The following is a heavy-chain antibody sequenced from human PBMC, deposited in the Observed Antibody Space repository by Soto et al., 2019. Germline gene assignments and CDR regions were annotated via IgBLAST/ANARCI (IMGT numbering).Heavy chain of an antibody. D-gene: IGHD3-10*01. J-gene: IGHJ4*02. CDR1: GGSISSYY. V-gene: IGHV4-59*01. CDR2: IYYSGST. Sequence: SETLSLTCTVSGGSISSYYWSWIRQPPGKGLEWIGYIYYSGSTNYNPSLKSRVTISVDTSKNQFSLKLSSVTAADTAVYYCARDSHRGYYIDYWGQGTLVTVSS. CDR3: ARDSHRGYYIDY.